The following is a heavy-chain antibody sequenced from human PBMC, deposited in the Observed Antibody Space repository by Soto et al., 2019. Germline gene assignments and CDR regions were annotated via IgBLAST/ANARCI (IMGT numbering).Heavy chain of an antibody. CDR3: ARSTGYYNVWWLDP. V-gene: IGHV4-59*01. CDR1: GGSISSYY. D-gene: IGHD3-9*01. J-gene: IGHJ5*02. CDR2: IYYSGST. Sequence: SETLSLTCTVSGGSISSYYWSWIRQPPGKGLEWIGYIYYSGSTNYNPSLKSRVTISVDTSKNQFSLKLSSVTAADTAVYYCARSTGYYNVWWLDPWGQGTLVTVSS.